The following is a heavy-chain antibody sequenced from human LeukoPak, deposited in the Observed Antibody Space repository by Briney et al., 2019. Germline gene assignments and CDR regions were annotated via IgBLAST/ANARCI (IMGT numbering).Heavy chain of an antibody. Sequence: PSETLSLTCTVSGGSISSYYWSWVRQPPGEGLEWIGDIYYSGSTNYNPSLTSRGTISVDTSKNQFSLKLSSVTAADTAVYYCARGVDSYSSSDYFHYWGQGTLVTVSS. V-gene: IGHV4-59*01. J-gene: IGHJ4*02. D-gene: IGHD6-13*01. CDR3: ARGVDSYSSSDYFHY. CDR2: IYYSGST. CDR1: GGSISSYY.